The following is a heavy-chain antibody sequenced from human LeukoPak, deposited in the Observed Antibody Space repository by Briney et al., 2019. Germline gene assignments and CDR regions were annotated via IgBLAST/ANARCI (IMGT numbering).Heavy chain of an antibody. D-gene: IGHD2-2*01. J-gene: IGHJ4*02. V-gene: IGHV4-39*01. CDR1: GGSISSSSYY. CDR3: ARQEEVVVPAAIYY. Sequence: PSETLSLTCTVSGGSISSSSYYWGWIRQPPGKGLEWIGSIYYSGSTYYNPSLKSRVTISVDTSKNQFSLKLSSVTAADTAVYYCARQEEVVVPAAIYYWGQGTLVTVSS. CDR2: IYYSGST.